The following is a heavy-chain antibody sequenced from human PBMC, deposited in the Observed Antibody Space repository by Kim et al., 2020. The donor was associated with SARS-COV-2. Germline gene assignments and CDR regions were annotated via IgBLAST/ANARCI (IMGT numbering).Heavy chain of an antibody. CDR1: GYSFTSYW. V-gene: IGHV5-10-1*01. D-gene: IGHD6-19*01. J-gene: IGHJ6*02. Sequence: GESLKISCKGSGYSFTSYWISWVRQMPGKGLEWMGRIDPSDSYTNYSPSFQGHVTISADKSISTAYLQWSSLKASDTAMYYCARGGAVAGTPSHYYYYGMDVWRQGTTVTVSS. CDR2: IDPSDSYT. CDR3: ARGGAVAGTPSHYYYYGMDV.